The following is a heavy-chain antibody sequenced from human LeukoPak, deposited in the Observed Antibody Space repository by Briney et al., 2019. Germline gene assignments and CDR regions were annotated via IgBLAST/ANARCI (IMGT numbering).Heavy chain of an antibody. CDR3: AKIRGFRGIAAVGLVPFDY. J-gene: IGHJ4*02. V-gene: IGHV3-23*01. D-gene: IGHD6-13*01. Sequence: PGGSLRLSCAASGFTFSSYAMSWVRQAPGKGLEWVSAISGSGGSTYYADSVKGRFTISRDNSKNTLYLQMNSLRAEDTAVYYCAKIRGFRGIAAVGLVPFDYWGQGTLVTVSS. CDR2: ISGSGGST. CDR1: GFTFSSYA.